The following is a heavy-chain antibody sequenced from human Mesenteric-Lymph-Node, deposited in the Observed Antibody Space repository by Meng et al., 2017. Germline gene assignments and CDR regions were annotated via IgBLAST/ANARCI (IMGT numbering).Heavy chain of an antibody. Sequence: VQLVESGGGLVKPGGFLRLSCATSGFTFSSYGMHWVRQAPGKGLEWVAVISYDGSNKYYADSVKGRFTISRDNSKNTLYLQMNSLRAEDTAVYYCARDGLAPDYWGQGTLVTVSS. J-gene: IGHJ4*02. CDR3: ARDGLAPDY. D-gene: IGHD3/OR15-3a*01. V-gene: IGHV3-30*06. CDR1: GFTFSSYG. CDR2: ISYDGSNK.